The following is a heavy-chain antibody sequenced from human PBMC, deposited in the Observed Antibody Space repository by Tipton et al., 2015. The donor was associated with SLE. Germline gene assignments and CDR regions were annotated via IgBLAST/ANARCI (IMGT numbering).Heavy chain of an antibody. J-gene: IGHJ3*02. CDR3: ARQGDLGPYDI. CDR1: GYTFLNYW. CDR2: IYPADSDT. Sequence: QLVQSGAELKKPGESLKISCQASGYTFLNYWIGWVRHMPGKGLEWMGIIYPADSDTRYRPSFEGQVAISADKAIRTAYLRWPSLKASGPAIYFCARQGDLGPYDIWGQGTVVLVSS. V-gene: IGHV5-51*01. D-gene: IGHD5-24*01.